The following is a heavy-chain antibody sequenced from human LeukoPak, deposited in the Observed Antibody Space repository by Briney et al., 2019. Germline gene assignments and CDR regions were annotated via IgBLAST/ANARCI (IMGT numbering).Heavy chain of an antibody. CDR1: GGSISSYY. V-gene: IGHV4-59*01. Sequence: SETLTLTCTVSGGSISSYYWSCIRQPPGKGLEWIGYIYYSGSTNYNPSLKSRVTISVDTSKNQFSLKLSSVTAADTAVYYCARVHLRQPGGIAAAGPHYYYYGMDVWGQGTTVTVSS. CDR2: IYYSGST. J-gene: IGHJ6*02. D-gene: IGHD6-13*01. CDR3: ARVHLRQPGGIAAAGPHYYYYGMDV.